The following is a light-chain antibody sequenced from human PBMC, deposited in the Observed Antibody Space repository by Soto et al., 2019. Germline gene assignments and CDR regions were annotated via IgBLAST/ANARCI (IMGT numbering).Light chain of an antibody. Sequence: QSVLTQPASVSGSPGQSITISCTGTSSDVGGYNYVSWYQQHPGKAPKPMIYEVSNRPSGVSNRFSGSKSGNTASLTISGLQAEDEADYYCSSYTSSTTYVFGNGTKVTVL. J-gene: IGLJ1*01. CDR3: SSYTSSTTYV. CDR2: EVS. V-gene: IGLV2-14*01. CDR1: SSDVGGYNY.